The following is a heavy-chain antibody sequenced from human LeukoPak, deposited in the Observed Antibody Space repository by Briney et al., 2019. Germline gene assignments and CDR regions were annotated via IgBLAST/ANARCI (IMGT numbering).Heavy chain of an antibody. CDR3: AREYDFWSGFDY. D-gene: IGHD3-3*01. CDR1: GFTFSSYA. V-gene: IGHV3-30-3*01. Sequence: PGGPLRLSCAASGFTFSSYAMHWVRQAPGKGLEWVAVISYDGSNKYYADSVKGRFTISRDNSKNTLYLQMNSLRAEDTAVYYCAREYDFWSGFDYWGQGILVTVSS. J-gene: IGHJ4*02. CDR2: ISYDGSNK.